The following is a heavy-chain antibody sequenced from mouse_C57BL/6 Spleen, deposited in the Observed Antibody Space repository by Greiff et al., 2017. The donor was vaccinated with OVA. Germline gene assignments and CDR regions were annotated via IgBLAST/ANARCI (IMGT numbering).Heavy chain of an antibody. V-gene: IGHV1-55*01. CDR1: GYTFTSYW. CDR3: AKNIYYGDYESV. D-gene: IGHD2-13*01. J-gene: IGHJ1*03. CDR2: IYPGSGSA. Sequence: QVQLQQPGAELVKPGASVKMSCKASGYTFTSYWITWVKQRPGQGLEWIGDIYPGSGSANYNEKFKGKATLTVDTSSSTAYMQLSSLTSEDSAVYFCAKNIYYGDYESVWGTGTTVTVSS.